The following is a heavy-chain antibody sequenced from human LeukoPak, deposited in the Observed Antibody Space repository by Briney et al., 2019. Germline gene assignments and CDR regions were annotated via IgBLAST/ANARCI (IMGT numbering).Heavy chain of an antibody. D-gene: IGHD1-1*01. CDR2: INPSSGGT. CDR3: ARAYNWDDSTLSFRGTWVEFDY. Sequence: ASVKVSCKASGYTFTGYYMHWVRQAPGQGLEWMGWINPSSGGTKYAEKFQDRVTLTRDTSNSTAFMELNSLRSDDTAVFYCARAYNWDDSTLSFRGTWVEFDYWGQGTLVTVSS. V-gene: IGHV1-2*02. J-gene: IGHJ4*02. CDR1: GYTFTGYY.